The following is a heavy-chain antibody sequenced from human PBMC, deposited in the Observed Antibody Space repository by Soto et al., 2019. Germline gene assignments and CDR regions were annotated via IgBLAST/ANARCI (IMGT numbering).Heavy chain of an antibody. CDR3: AKRPFDY. Sequence: GGSLRLSCEASGFTFGEHWMYWVRQTPGKGLMSVSRINPDGTSTNYADSVNGRVTISRDNAKKTLYLQMNSLRAEDTAVYYCAKRPFDYWGQGTLVTVSS. D-gene: IGHD1-1*01. CDR1: GFTFGEHW. J-gene: IGHJ4*02. V-gene: IGHV3-74*01. CDR2: INPDGTST.